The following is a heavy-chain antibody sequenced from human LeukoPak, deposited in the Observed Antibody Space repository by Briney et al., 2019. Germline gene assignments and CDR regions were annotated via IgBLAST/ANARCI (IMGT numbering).Heavy chain of an antibody. Sequence: SETLSLTCTVSGASISSGDYHWNWIRQPPGKGLEWIGFIHDSGSTYYNPSLKSRVSISRDMSKNQLSLVLSSVTAADTAVYYCARGFGAGNYYYGWFDPWGQGTLVSVSS. D-gene: IGHD3-10*01. CDR1: GASISSGDYH. J-gene: IGHJ5*02. V-gene: IGHV4-30-4*01. CDR2: IHDSGST. CDR3: ARGFGAGNYYYGWFDP.